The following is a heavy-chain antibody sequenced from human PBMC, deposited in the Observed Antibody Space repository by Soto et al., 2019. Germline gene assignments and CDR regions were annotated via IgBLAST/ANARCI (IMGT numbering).Heavy chain of an antibody. J-gene: IGHJ4*02. CDR3: ARGVTAGVDY. V-gene: IGHV1-8*01. CDR1: GYSFTSID. D-gene: IGHD1-26*01. Sequence: QVQLVQSGAEVREPGASVKVSCKASGYSFTSIDINWVRQTTGQGLEWMGWMQPSSGRTGYAQKFQGRVTMTRDTSINTAYMELSSLTSDDTAFYYCARGVTAGVDYWGQGNLVTVSS. CDR2: MQPSSGRT.